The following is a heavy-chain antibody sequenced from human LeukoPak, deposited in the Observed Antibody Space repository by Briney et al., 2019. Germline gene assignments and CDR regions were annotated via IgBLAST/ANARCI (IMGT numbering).Heavy chain of an antibody. CDR2: IYYSGST. V-gene: IGHV4-31*03. Sequence: SETLPLTCTVSGGSISSSSYYWSWIRQPPGKGLEWIGYIYYSGSTYYNPSLKSRVTISVDTSKNQFSLKRSSVTAADTAVYYCARLRLGYCSGGSCYWFDPWGQGTLVTVSS. J-gene: IGHJ5*02. D-gene: IGHD2-15*01. CDR1: GGSISSSSYY. CDR3: ARLRLGYCSGGSCYWFDP.